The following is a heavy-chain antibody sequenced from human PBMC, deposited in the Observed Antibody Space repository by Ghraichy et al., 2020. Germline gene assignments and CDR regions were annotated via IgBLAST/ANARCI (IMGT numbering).Heavy chain of an antibody. D-gene: IGHD6-13*01. Sequence: ASVKVSCKACGYIFTSYGISWVRQAPGQGLEWMGWISAYNGNTKYAQKLQGRGTMTKDTSTCTAYMELRSLRSDDTAVYYCARDPPATAAAGTVDYWGEGTLVILSS. J-gene: IGHJ4*02. CDR2: ISAYNGNT. CDR3: ARDPPATAAAGTVDY. CDR1: GYIFTSYG. V-gene: IGHV1-18*04.